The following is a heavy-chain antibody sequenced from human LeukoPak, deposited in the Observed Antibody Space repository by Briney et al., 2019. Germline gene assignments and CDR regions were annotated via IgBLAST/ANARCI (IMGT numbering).Heavy chain of an antibody. V-gene: IGHV4-59*01. Sequence: SETLSLTCTVSGGSISSYYWAWIRQPPGKGLEWIGDISYSGRPKYNPNLTSRATISADTSKNQFSLKLTSVTAADTAVYYCAREARGSNGFYYNFWGQGTLVAVSS. J-gene: IGHJ4*02. CDR3: AREARGSNGFYYNF. CDR1: GGSISSYY. CDR2: ISYSGRP. D-gene: IGHD3-22*01.